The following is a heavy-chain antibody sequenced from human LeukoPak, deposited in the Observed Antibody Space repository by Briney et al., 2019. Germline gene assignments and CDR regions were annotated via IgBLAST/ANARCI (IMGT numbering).Heavy chain of an antibody. V-gene: IGHV3-20*04. CDR3: ARAAEPNIVVVVAAPLSRDY. Sequence: PGGSLRLSCAASGFTFDDYGMSWVRQAPGKGLEWVSGINWNGGSTGYADSVKGRFTISRDNAKNSLYLQMNSLRAEDTALYYCARAAEPNIVVVVAAPLSRDYWGQGTLVTVSS. CDR1: GFTFDDYG. J-gene: IGHJ4*02. D-gene: IGHD2-15*01. CDR2: INWNGGST.